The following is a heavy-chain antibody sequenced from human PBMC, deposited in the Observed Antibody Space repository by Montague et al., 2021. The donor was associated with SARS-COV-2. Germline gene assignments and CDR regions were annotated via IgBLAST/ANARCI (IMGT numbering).Heavy chain of an antibody. CDR2: IYYSGST. V-gene: IGHV4-59*01. CDR1: GGSISTYY. CDR3: ASPGGYCTGGSCYYVF. D-gene: IGHD2-15*01. Sequence: SETLSLTCSVSGGSISTYYWSWIRQPPGKGLEWIGYIYYSGSTNSNPSLTLRVTISINTSKNQFSLELSSVTAADLAVYYCASPGGYCTGGSCYYVFWGQGTLVTVSS. J-gene: IGHJ4*02.